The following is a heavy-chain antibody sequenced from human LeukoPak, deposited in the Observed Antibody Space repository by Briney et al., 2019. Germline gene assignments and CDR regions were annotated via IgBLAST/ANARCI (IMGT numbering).Heavy chain of an antibody. CDR2: ISYDGSNK. Sequence: GGSLRLSCAASGFTFSSYGMHWVRQAPGKGLEWVAVISYDGSNKYYADSVKGRFTISRDNSKNTLYLQMNSLGAEDTAVYYCASDWSLFDYWGQGTLVTVSS. J-gene: IGHJ4*02. CDR3: ASDWSLFDY. V-gene: IGHV3-30*03. CDR1: GFTFSSYG. D-gene: IGHD1-1*01.